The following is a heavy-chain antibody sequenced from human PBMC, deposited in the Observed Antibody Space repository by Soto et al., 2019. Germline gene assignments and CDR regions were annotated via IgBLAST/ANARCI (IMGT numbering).Heavy chain of an antibody. CDR1: GFIFSSYA. CDR2: ISASGDNA. V-gene: IGHV3-23*01. J-gene: IGHJ4*02. D-gene: IGHD6-19*01. Sequence: EVQLLESGGGLVQSGGSLRLSCTASGFIFSSYAMSWVRQAPGKGLEWVSAISASGDNAYYADSVKGRFTISRDRSKSLYLQMKSLRAEDTAIYYCAKFFVAGTRGYFDSWGQGTLVTVSS. CDR3: AKFFVAGTRGYFDS.